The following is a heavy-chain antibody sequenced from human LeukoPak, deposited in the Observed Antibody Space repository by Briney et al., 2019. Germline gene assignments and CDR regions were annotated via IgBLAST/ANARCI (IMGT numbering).Heavy chain of an antibody. CDR1: GGTFSSYA. CDR2: IIPIFGTA. D-gene: IGHD3-22*01. CDR3: ARDDGSSGYYHRIWFDP. Sequence: SVKVSCKASGGTFSSYAISWVRQAPGQGLEWMGGIIPIFGTANYAQKFQGRVTITTDESTSTAYMELSSLRSEDTAVYHCARDDGSSGYYHRIWFDPWGQGTLVTVSS. J-gene: IGHJ5*02. V-gene: IGHV1-69*05.